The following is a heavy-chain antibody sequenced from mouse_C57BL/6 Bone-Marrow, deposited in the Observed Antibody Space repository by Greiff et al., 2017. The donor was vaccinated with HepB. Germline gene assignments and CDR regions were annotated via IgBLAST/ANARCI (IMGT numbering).Heavy chain of an antibody. V-gene: IGHV3-8*01. CDR3: ARFILGYYYAMDY. Sequence: EVHLVESGPGLAKPSQTLSLTCSVTGYSITSDYWNWIRKFPGNKLEYMGYISYSGSTYYNPSLKSRISITRDTSKNQYYLQLNSVTTEDTATYYCARFILGYYYAMDYWGQGTSVTVSS. CDR1: GYSITSDY. J-gene: IGHJ4*01. CDR2: ISYSGST.